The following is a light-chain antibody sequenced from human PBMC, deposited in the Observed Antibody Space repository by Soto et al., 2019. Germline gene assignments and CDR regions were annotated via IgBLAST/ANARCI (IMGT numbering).Light chain of an antibody. V-gene: IGKV3-15*01. CDR3: QQYADWPRT. CDR1: QNIGNK. J-gene: IGKJ1*01. CDR2: DAS. Sequence: EIVLTQSPATLSVSAGERGTLSCRASQNIGNKLAWYQQRPGQAPRLLIYDASITATGIPARFSGGGSATEFILSISSLQSEDVAVYYCQQYADWPRTFGQGTKVDIK.